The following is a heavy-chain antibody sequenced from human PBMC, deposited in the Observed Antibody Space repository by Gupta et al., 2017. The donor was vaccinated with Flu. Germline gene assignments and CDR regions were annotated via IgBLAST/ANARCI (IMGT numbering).Heavy chain of an antibody. D-gene: IGHD3-3*01. V-gene: IGHV3-49*04. J-gene: IGHJ6*02. CDR1: GFTFRDIT. CDR3: SRDEMTLRFLTYKYHGMDV. Sequence: EVQLVESGGALVQPGRSLRLSCRGAGFTFRDITIHWGRPATGKGRGWVGFIRSKSYGGTIDYAAAVRGRFSISRDDSGSVAYLQMNSLKTEDTAVYYCSRDEMTLRFLTYKYHGMDVWGQGTTVIVSS. CDR2: IRSKSYGGTI.